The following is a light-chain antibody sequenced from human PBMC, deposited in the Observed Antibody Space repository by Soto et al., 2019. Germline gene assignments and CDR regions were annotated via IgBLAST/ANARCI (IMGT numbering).Light chain of an antibody. J-gene: IGKJ2*01. CDR2: GAS. Sequence: ESVVTQSPGTLSLSPGERATLSCRASQSITSSYLAWYQQRPGQTPRLLIYGASSRATGIPDRFSGSGSGTDFTLTISRLEPEDFAVYYCQQYDNSIYTFGQGTKLEIK. CDR3: QQYDNSIYT. V-gene: IGKV3-20*01. CDR1: QSITSSY.